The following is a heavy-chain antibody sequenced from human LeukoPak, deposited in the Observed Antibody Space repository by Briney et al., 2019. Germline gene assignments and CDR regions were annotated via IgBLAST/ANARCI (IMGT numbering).Heavy chain of an antibody. D-gene: IGHD5-18*01. Sequence: SVKVSCKASGFTFTSSAMQWVRQARGQRLEWIGWIVVGSGNTNYAQKFQERVTITRDMSTSTAYMELSSLRSEDTAVYYCAADREDSYGSYYYYGMDVWGQGTTATVSS. V-gene: IGHV1-58*02. CDR3: AADREDSYGSYYYYGMDV. J-gene: IGHJ6*02. CDR1: GFTFTSSA. CDR2: IVVGSGNT.